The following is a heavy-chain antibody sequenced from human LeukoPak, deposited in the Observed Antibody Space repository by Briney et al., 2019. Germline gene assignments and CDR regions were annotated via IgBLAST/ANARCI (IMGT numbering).Heavy chain of an antibody. J-gene: IGHJ4*02. V-gene: IGHV4-39*07. D-gene: IGHD6-13*01. Sequence: KPSETLSLTCTVSGGSISSTSYYWGWIRQPPGKGLEWIGSIYYSGSTYYNPSLKSRVTISVDTSKNQFSLRLSSVTAADTAVYYCARVTGYMTEDYFDYWGQGTLITVSS. CDR1: GGSISSTSYY. CDR3: ARVTGYMTEDYFDY. CDR2: IYYSGST.